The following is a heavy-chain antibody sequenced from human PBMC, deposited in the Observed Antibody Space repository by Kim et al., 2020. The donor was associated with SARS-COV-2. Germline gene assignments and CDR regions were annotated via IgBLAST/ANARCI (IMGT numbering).Heavy chain of an antibody. Sequence: SETLSLTCTVSGDSISSSSYFWGWIRQPPGQGLEWIGSIYYSGSRYYNPSLKSRVTVSVDTSENQFSLKLSSVSAADTALYYCVRDNGVVGFDYWGQGTLVTVSS. CDR2: IYYSGSR. CDR3: VRDNGVVGFDY. V-gene: IGHV4-39*02. J-gene: IGHJ4*02. D-gene: IGHD2-8*01. CDR1: GDSISSSSYF.